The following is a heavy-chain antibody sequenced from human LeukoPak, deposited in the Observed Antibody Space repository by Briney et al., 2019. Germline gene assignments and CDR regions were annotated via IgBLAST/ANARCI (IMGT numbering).Heavy chain of an antibody. D-gene: IGHD1-7*01. CDR3: AEDIGITGTLDY. J-gene: IGHJ4*02. CDR2: ISYDGSNK. Sequence: GRSLRLSCAASGFTFSSYGMHWVRQAPGKGLEWVAVISYDGSNKYYADSVKGRFTISRDNSKNTLYLQMNSLRAEDTAVYYCAEDIGITGTLDYWGQGTLVTVSS. V-gene: IGHV3-30*18. CDR1: GFTFSSYG.